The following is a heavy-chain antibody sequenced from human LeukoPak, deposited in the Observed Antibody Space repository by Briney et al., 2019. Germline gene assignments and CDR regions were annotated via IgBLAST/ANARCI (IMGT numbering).Heavy chain of an antibody. Sequence: SETLSLTCTVSGGSITSYYWSWIRQPPGKGLEWIGYIYYSGSTNYSPSLKSRVTISLDTSRNQFSLKLNSVTAADTAVYYCAKSNGYGLVDIWGQGTMVTVSS. CDR3: AKSNGYGLVDI. D-gene: IGHD3-10*01. V-gene: IGHV4-59*12. CDR2: IYYSGST. J-gene: IGHJ3*02. CDR1: GGSITSYY.